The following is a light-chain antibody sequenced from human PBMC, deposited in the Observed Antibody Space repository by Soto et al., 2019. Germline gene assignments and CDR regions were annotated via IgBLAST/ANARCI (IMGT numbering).Light chain of an antibody. Sequence: DVVMTQTPLSLSVAPGQPASISCKSSQSLLHITGETLLFWYLQKPGQSPQLLIYEVSTRVSGVPDIFSGSGSGTDFTLEISRVETDDVGIYYCMQSTQLPPTFGQGTRLGI. J-gene: IGKJ5*01. V-gene: IGKV2D-29*02. CDR1: QSLLHITGETL. CDR2: EVS. CDR3: MQSTQLPPT.